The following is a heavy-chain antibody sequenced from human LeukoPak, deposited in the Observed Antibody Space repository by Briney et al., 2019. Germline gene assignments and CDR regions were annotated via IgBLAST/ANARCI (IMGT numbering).Heavy chain of an antibody. Sequence: ASVKVSCKASGYTFTGYYMHWVRQAPGQGLEWMGWINPNSGGTNYAQKFQGRVTMTRDTSISTAYLQWSSLKASDTAMYYCARDTVRGYNWGQGTLVTVSS. D-gene: IGHD3-10*01. CDR1: GYTFTGYY. J-gene: IGHJ4*02. V-gene: IGHV1-2*02. CDR3: ARDTVRGYN. CDR2: INPNSGGT.